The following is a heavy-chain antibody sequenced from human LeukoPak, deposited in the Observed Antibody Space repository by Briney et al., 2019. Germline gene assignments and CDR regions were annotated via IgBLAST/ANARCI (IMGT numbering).Heavy chain of an antibody. CDR1: GFTFSDYY. CDR3: ARGGAATVKYYGDSY. V-gene: IGHV3-11*04. CDR2: ISSSGSTI. Sequence: SGGSLRLSCAASGFTFSDYYMSWIRQAPGKGLEWVSYISSSGSTIYYADSVKGRFTISRDNAKNSLYLQMNSQRAEDTAVYYCARGGAATVKYYGDSYWGQGTLVTVSS. J-gene: IGHJ4*02. D-gene: IGHD4-17*01.